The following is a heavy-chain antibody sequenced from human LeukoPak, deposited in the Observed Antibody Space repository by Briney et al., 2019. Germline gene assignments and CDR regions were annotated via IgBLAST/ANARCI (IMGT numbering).Heavy chain of an antibody. D-gene: IGHD3-10*01. CDR2: IYHSGST. Sequence: SGTLSLTCAVSGGSISSGGYSWSWIRQPPGKGLEWIGYIYHSGSTYYNPSLKSRVTISVDRSKNQFSLKLSSVTAADTAVYYCARSPTRDYIFDYWGQGTLVTVSS. J-gene: IGHJ4*02. V-gene: IGHV4-30-2*01. CDR1: GGSISSGGYS. CDR3: ARSPTRDYIFDY.